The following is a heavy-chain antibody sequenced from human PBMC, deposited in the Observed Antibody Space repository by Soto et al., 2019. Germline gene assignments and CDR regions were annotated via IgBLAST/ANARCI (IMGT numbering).Heavy chain of an antibody. CDR3: ARDLGYNYGHPFDY. CDR2: IWFDGSNK. Sequence: GGSLRLSCAASGFTFSGYTIHWVRQAPGKGLEWLALIWFDGSNKYYADSVKGRFTISRDNAKNTLYLRMNSLRAEDTAVYYCARDLGYNYGHPFDYWGQGTLVTVSS. V-gene: IGHV3-33*01. J-gene: IGHJ4*02. D-gene: IGHD5-18*01. CDR1: GFTFSGYT.